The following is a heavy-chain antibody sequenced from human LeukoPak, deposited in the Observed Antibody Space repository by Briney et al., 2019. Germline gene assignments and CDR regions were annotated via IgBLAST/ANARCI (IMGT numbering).Heavy chain of an antibody. Sequence: PSQTLSLTCAVSGGSISSGGYSWSWIRQPPGKGLEWIGYIYHSGSTYYNPSLKSRVTISVDRPKNQFSLKLSSVTAADTAVYYCARYQLLSPGFDYWGQGTLVTVSS. CDR2: IYHSGST. CDR1: GGSISSGGYS. V-gene: IGHV4-30-2*01. J-gene: IGHJ4*02. D-gene: IGHD2-2*01. CDR3: ARYQLLSPGFDY.